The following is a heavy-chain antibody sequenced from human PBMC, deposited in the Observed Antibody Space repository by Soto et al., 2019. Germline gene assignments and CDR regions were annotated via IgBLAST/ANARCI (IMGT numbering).Heavy chain of an antibody. D-gene: IGHD6-13*01. CDR3: ARGVASIAAAGYYYYGMDV. CDR2: IKQDGSEK. CDR1: GFTFSSYW. Sequence: GGSLRLSCAASGFTFSSYWMSWVRQAPGKGLEWVANIKQDGSEKYYVDSVKGRFTISRDNAKNSLYLQMNSLRAEDTAVYYCARGVASIAAAGYYYYGMDVWGQGTTVTVSS. J-gene: IGHJ6*02. V-gene: IGHV3-7*01.